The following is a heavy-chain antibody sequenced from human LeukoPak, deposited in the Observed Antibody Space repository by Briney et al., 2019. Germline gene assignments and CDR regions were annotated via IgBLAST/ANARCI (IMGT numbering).Heavy chain of an antibody. D-gene: IGHD2-15*01. V-gene: IGHV3-73*01. J-gene: IGHJ4*02. Sequence: PGGSLRLSCAASGFIVSSNYMSWVRQASGRGLEWVGLIRSKPSSYTTVYAASVKGRFTVSRDDSKNTAYLQMNSLKAEDTAVYYCIRQECSGGSCSYVDYWGQGTLVTVSS. CDR1: GFIVSSNY. CDR3: IRQECSGGSCSYVDY. CDR2: IRSKPSSYTT.